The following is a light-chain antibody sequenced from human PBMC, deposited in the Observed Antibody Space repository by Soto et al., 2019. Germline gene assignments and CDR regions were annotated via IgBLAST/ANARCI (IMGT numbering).Light chain of an antibody. J-gene: IGLJ1*01. Sequence: QSALTQPASVSGSPGQSITISCTGSSNDVGGYNYVSWYQQHPGQAPKLIIYEVTQRPSGVPDRFSGSKSGNTASLTVSGLQAEDEAEYYCSSYAGSNIFYVFGTGTKLTVL. CDR1: SNDVGGYNY. V-gene: IGLV2-8*01. CDR2: EVT. CDR3: SSYAGSNIFYV.